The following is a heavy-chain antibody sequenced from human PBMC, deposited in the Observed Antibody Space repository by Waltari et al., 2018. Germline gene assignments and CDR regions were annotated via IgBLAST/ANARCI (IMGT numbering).Heavy chain of an antibody. V-gene: IGHV3-23*01. Sequence: EVQLLESGGGLVQPGGSLRLSCAASGFTFSSYAMSWVRQAPGKGLEWVSAISGSGGSTYYADSVKGRFTISRDNSKNTLYLQMNSLRAEDTAVYYCAKDSSSPPIRVSRSYYFDYWGQGTLVTVSS. CDR2: ISGSGGST. CDR3: AKDSSSPPIRVSRSYYFDY. J-gene: IGHJ4*02. D-gene: IGHD3-16*02. CDR1: GFTFSSYA.